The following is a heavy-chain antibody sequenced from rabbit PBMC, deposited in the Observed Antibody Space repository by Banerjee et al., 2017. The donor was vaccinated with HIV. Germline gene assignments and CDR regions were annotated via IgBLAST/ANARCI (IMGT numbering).Heavy chain of an antibody. CDR3: ARDLAGVTGWNFGV. Sequence: QEQLVESGGGLVKPGASLTLTCTASGFSFSSRYWICWVRQAPGKGLEWIACIVTGTSANTVYASWAKGRFTISKTSSTTVTLQMTSLTAADTATYFCARDLAGVTGWNFGVWGPGTLVTVS. J-gene: IGHJ4*01. CDR1: GFSFSSRYW. CDR2: IVTGTSANT. V-gene: IGHV1S45*01. D-gene: IGHD4-1*01.